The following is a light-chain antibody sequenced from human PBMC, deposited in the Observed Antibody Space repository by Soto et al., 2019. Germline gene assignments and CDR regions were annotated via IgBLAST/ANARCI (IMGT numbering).Light chain of an antibody. V-gene: IGKV3-15*01. CDR2: GAS. Sequence: EIVMTQSPATLSVSPGERATLSCRASQSVSSNLAWYQQKPGQAPRLLVYGASTRATGIPARFSSSGSGTQFTLTISSLQSEDFAVYYCQQHNNWPLTFGGGTKVDIK. CDR3: QQHNNWPLT. CDR1: QSVSSN. J-gene: IGKJ4*01.